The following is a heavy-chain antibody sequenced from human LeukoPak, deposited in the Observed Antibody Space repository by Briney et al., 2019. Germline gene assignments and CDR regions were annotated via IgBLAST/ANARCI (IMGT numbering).Heavy chain of an antibody. J-gene: IGHJ6*03. CDR2: IIPIFGTT. CDR1: GDTFSKYA. V-gene: IGHV1-69*06. Sequence: SVKVSCKASGDTFSKYAISWVRQAPGQGLEWMGGIIPIFGTTNYAQKVQGRVTITADKSTSTAYMELSSLRSEDTAVYYCARVVGLTGYSSSWYSGYYYYMDVWGKGTTVAVSS. CDR3: ARVVGLTGYSSSWYSGYYYYMDV. D-gene: IGHD6-13*01.